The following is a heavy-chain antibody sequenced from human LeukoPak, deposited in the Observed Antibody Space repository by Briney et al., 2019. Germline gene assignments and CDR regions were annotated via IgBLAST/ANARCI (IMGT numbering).Heavy chain of an antibody. D-gene: IGHD3-10*02. CDR2: INSDGSST. Sequence: GGSLRLSCAASGFTFRSYWMHWVRQAPGKGLVWVSRINSDGSSTSYADSVKGRFTISRDNAKNTLYLQMNSVRAEDTAVYCCAELGITMIGGVWGKGTTVTISS. CDR3: AELGITMIGGV. CDR1: GFTFRSYW. J-gene: IGHJ6*04. V-gene: IGHV3-74*01.